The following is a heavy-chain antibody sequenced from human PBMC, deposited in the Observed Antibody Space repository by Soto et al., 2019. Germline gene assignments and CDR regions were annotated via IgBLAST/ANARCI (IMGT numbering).Heavy chain of an antibody. V-gene: IGHV3-23*01. J-gene: IGHJ4*02. Sequence: PGGSLRLSCAASGFSFSGYTMNWVRQAQGKGLEWISGINGGGGTTYYADSVKGRFTISRDVSKNILYLQMNSPRAEDTAIYYCAKDRHPDGIWTFDYWGRGTLVTVSS. D-gene: IGHD3-9*01. CDR3: AKDRHPDGIWTFDY. CDR1: GFSFSGYT. CDR2: INGGGGTT.